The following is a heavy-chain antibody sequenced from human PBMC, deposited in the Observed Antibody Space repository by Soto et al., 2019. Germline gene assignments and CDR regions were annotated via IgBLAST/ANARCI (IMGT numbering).Heavy chain of an antibody. V-gene: IGHV3-7*01. Sequence: PGGSLRLSCVASRFSFRSYWMSWVRQAPGKGLEWVANIKEDGSEKYYVDSVKGRFTISRDNAKNSLYVQMNSLRAEDTAVYYCARQYISSGWYYGFDNWGQGTLVTVSS. J-gene: IGHJ4*02. CDR1: RFSFRSYW. D-gene: IGHD6-19*01. CDR3: ARQYISSGWYYGFDN. CDR2: IKEDGSEK.